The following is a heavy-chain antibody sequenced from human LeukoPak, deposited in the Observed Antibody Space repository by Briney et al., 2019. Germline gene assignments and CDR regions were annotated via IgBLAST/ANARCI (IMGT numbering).Heavy chain of an antibody. V-gene: IGHV5-51*01. D-gene: IGHD2-2*01. J-gene: IGHJ4*02. Sequence: GESLKISCKGSGYSFTSYWIGWVRQMPGKGLEWMGIIYPGDSDTRYSPSFQGQVTISADKSMSTAYLQWSSLKASDTAMYYCARGRGYCSSTSCPTVFDYWGQGTLVTVSS. CDR2: IYPGDSDT. CDR1: GYSFTSYW. CDR3: ARGRGYCSSTSCPTVFDY.